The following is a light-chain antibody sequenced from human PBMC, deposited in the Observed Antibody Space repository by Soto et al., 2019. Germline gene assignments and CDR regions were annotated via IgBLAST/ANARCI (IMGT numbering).Light chain of an antibody. CDR2: DIS. J-gene: IGLJ1*01. Sequence: QYVLTQPPSASGSPGQSVTISCTGTSSDVGGYNYVSWYQQHPGKAPKLMIYDISKRPSGVPDRFSGSKSGNTASLTVSGLQAEDEADYYCSSYAGSNNYVFGTGTKLTVL. CDR3: SSYAGSNNYV. CDR1: SSDVGGYNY. V-gene: IGLV2-8*01.